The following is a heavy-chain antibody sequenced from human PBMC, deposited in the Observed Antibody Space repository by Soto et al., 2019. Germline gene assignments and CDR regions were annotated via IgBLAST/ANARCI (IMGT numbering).Heavy chain of an antibody. CDR2: IYYGGST. D-gene: IGHD2-21*01. CDR3: ARDHAGVNAFDI. J-gene: IGHJ3*02. CDR1: GGSISSGGSY. Sequence: QVQLQESGPGLVKPSQTLSLTCPVSGGSISSGGSYWSWIRQHPGKGLEWIGYIYYGGSTYYNPSLKSRVTISVDTSKNQFSLKLSSVTAADTAVYYCARDHAGVNAFDIWGQGTMVTVSS. V-gene: IGHV4-31*03.